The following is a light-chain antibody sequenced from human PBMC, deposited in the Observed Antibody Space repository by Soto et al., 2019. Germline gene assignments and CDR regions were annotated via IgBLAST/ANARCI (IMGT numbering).Light chain of an antibody. CDR1: TGAVTSGYY. J-gene: IGLJ2*01. Sequence: QAVVTQEPSLTVSPGGTVTLTCASSTGAVTSGYYPNWFQQKPGQAPRALICSTSNKHSWTPARFSGSLLGGKAALTLSGVQPEDEAEYYCLLYYGGARDVVFGGGTKLTVL. CDR2: STS. V-gene: IGLV7-43*01. CDR3: LLYYGGARDVV.